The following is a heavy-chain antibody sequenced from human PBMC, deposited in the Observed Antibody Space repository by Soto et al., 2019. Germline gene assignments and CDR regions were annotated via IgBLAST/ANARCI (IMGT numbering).Heavy chain of an antibody. D-gene: IGHD2-2*02. J-gene: IGHJ6*02. V-gene: IGHV3-20*04. CDR2: FNWNGNYI. CDR3: ARDIRFLQYYYYYGMDV. CDR1: GFTFDEFG. Sequence: PGGSLRLSCAASGFTFDEFGMSWVRQVPGKGPEWVSSFNWNGNYIHYADSVRGRFTISRDNSKNTLYLQMNSLRAEDTAVYYCARDIRFLQYYYYYGMDVWGQGTTVTVSS.